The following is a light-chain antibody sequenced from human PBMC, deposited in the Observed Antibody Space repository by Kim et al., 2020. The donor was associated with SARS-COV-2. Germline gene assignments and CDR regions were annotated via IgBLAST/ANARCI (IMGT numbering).Light chain of an antibody. CDR1: SGDLGGYKY. J-gene: IGLJ3*02. CDR2: DVT. V-gene: IGLV2-14*03. Sequence: QSALTQPASASGSPGQSITISCSGPSGDLGGYKYVSWYQHHPGKVPRLIIYDVTERPSGVSIRFSGSKSGNTASLTISGLLPEDEADYYCSSYTSTNSVLFGGGTQLTVL. CDR3: SSYTSTNSVL.